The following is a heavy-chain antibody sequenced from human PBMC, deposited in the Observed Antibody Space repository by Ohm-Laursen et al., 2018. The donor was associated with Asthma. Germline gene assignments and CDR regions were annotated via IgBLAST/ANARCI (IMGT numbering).Heavy chain of an antibody. CDR2: INPNSGGT. CDR1: GYTFTGYY. CDR3: ARERGITIFGVVSNYFDY. D-gene: IGHD3-3*01. J-gene: IGHJ4*02. Sequence: ASVKVSCKASGYTFTGYYMHWVRQAPGQGLEWMGWINPNSGGTNYAQKFQGRVTMTRDTSISTAYMELSRLRSDDTAVYYCARERGITIFGVVSNYFDYWGQGTLVTVSS. V-gene: IGHV1-2*02.